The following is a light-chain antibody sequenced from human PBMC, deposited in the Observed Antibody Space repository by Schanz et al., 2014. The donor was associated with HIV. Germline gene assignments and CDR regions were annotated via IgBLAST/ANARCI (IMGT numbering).Light chain of an antibody. J-gene: IGLJ2*01. CDR3: GTWDSGLSSGSVI. Sequence: QSVLTQPPSVSGAPGQRVTISCTGSSSNIGAGYDVHWYQHLPETAPKLLIYGNSNRPSGVPDRFSGSKSGTSATLGITGLQTGDEADYYCGTWDSGLSSGSVIFGGGTKVTVL. CDR1: SSNIGAGYD. CDR2: GNS. V-gene: IGLV1-40*01.